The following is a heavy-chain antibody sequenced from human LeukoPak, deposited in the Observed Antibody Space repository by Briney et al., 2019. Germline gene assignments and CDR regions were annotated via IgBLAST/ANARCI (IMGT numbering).Heavy chain of an antibody. CDR3: AKENSFLTGRGAFDI. V-gene: IGHV3-23*01. D-gene: IGHD3-10*01. J-gene: IGHJ3*02. Sequence: GGSLRLSCAASGFTFSSYAMSWVRQAPGKGLEWVSSITGSGGSTYSADSVKGRFPISRDNSKNTLYLQMTSLRAEDTALYYCAKENSFLTGRGAFDIWGQGTMVTASS. CDR1: GFTFSSYA. CDR2: ITGSGGST.